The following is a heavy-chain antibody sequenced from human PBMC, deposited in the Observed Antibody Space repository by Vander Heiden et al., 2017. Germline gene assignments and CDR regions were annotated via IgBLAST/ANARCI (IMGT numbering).Heavy chain of an antibody. Sequence: QLQLQESGPGLVKPSETLSLTCTVSGGSISSSSYYWGWIRQPPGKGLEWIGSIYYSGSTYYNPSLKSRVTISVDTSKNQVSMKLSSVTAAETAVYYCAILDSGYEWGVAFDIWGQGTMVTVSS. J-gene: IGHJ3*02. CDR2: IYYSGST. V-gene: IGHV4-39*01. CDR3: AILDSGYEWGVAFDI. CDR1: GGSISSSSYY. D-gene: IGHD5-12*01.